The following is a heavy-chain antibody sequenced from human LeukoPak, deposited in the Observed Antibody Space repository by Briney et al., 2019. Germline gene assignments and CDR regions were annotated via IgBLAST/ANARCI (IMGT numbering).Heavy chain of an antibody. J-gene: IGHJ4*02. CDR2: MNPNSGNT. V-gene: IGHV1-8*03. CDR3: ARGRRIAVARVYYFDY. D-gene: IGHD6-19*01. CDR1: GYTFTSYD. Sequence: ASVKVSCKASGYTFTSYDINWVRQATGQGLEWMGWMNPNSGNTGYAQKFQGRVTITRNTPISTAYMELSSLRSEDTAVYYCARGRRIAVARVYYFDYWGQGTLVTVSS.